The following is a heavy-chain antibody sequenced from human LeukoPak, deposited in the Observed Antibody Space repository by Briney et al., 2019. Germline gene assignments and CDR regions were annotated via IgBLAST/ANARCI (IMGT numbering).Heavy chain of an antibody. CDR2: ISDSGGST. D-gene: IGHD3-10*01. J-gene: IGHJ5*02. CDR3: AKDPLRGVRDWLDP. Sequence: PGGSLRLSCAASGFTFSNYAMSWVRQAPGKGLEWVSGISDSGGSTHYADSVEGRFTISRGNSKNTLYLQMNSLRAEDTAVYYCAKDPLRGVRDWLDPWGQGTLVTVSS. CDR1: GFTFSNYA. V-gene: IGHV3-23*01.